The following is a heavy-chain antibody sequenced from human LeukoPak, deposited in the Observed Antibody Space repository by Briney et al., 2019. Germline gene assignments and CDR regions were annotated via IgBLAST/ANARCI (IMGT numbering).Heavy chain of an antibody. CDR1: GFTFSNYL. D-gene: IGHD3-10*01. Sequence: GGSLRLSCAASGFTFSNYLMSWVRQAPGKGLEWVANIKQDRSEKYYVDSVKGRFTISRDNAKNSLYLQMNSLRAEDTAVYYCAVCGSGSSTNPRWEYWGQGTLVTVSS. CDR3: AVCGSGSSTNPRWEY. V-gene: IGHV3-7*01. J-gene: IGHJ4*02. CDR2: IKQDRSEK.